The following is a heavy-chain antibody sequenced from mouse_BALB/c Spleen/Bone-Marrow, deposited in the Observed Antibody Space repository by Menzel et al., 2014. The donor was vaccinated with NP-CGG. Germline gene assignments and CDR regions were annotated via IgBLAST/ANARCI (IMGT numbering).Heavy chain of an antibody. V-gene: IGHV1S22*01. D-gene: IGHD2-3*01. CDR3: TRGYYPYYYAMDY. J-gene: IGHJ4*01. CDR1: GYTFPSYW. Sequence: LQQSGSELVRPGASVKLSCKASGYTFPSYWMHWVKQRHGQGLEWIGNIYPGSGSTNYDEKFKSKGTLTVDTSSSTAYMHLSSLTSEDSAVYYCTRGYYPYYYAMDYWGQGTSVTVSS. CDR2: IYPGSGST.